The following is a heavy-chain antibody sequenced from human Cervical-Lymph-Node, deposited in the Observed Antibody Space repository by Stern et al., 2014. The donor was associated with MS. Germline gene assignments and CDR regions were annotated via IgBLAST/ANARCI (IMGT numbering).Heavy chain of an antibody. CDR1: GGSIGRSSYY. Sequence: VQLEESGPGLVKPSETLSLTCTVSGGSIGRSSYYWGWIRQPPGKGLEWIGHIFYTGSTFYDPSLKSRVTIFVDTSNKHFSLGLNSGTAADTAVYYCARGAGVFDSWGQGTLVTVSP. CDR2: IFYTGST. CDR3: ARGAGVFDS. D-gene: IGHD6-19*01. J-gene: IGHJ4*02. V-gene: IGHV4-39*02.